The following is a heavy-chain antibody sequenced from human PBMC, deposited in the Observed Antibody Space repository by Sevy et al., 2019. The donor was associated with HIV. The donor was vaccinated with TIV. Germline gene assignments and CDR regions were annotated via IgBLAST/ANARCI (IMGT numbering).Heavy chain of an antibody. CDR1: GFTFFSHV. CDR3: ATGTTDSSISWVFDV. Sequence: WGSLRLSCAASGFTFFSHVMSWVRQAPGKGLKWVSGLSGSGGTTYYADSVKGRFSISRDNSKNKLYLQMSSLRIEDTAVYYCATGTTDSSISWVFDVWGQGTMVTVSS. CDR2: LSGSGGTT. D-gene: IGHD6-13*01. J-gene: IGHJ3*01. V-gene: IGHV3-23*01.